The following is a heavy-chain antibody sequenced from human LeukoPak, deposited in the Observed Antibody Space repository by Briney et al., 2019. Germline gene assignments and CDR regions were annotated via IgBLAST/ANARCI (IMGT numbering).Heavy chain of an antibody. D-gene: IGHD2-2*02. V-gene: IGHV4-31*03. J-gene: IGHJ3*02. CDR3: ARVYVVVPAAIPHYAFDI. Sequence: SETLSLTCTVSGGSISNGGYYWSWIRQHPGKGLEWIGYIYYSGSTYYNPSLKSRVTISVDTSKNQFSLKLSSVTAADTAVYYCARVYVVVPAAIPHYAFDIWGQGTMVTVSS. CDR1: GGSISNGGYY. CDR2: IYYSGST.